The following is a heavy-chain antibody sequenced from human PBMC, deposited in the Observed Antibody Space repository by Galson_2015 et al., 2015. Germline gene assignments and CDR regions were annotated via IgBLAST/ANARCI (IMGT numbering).Heavy chain of an antibody. V-gene: IGHV1-46*01. CDR2: INPSVGTT. J-gene: IGHJ6*03. CDR3: ARDRYQGSGYQYYYFMDV. D-gene: IGHD3-16*02. CDR1: GYTFISYY. Sequence: SVKVSCKASGYTFISYYVHWVRQAPGQGLEWMGIINPSVGTTTYAQRFQGRVAMTRDTSTNTISMELSSLRSEDTAVYFCARDRYQGSGYQYYYFMDVWGKGTTVTVSS.